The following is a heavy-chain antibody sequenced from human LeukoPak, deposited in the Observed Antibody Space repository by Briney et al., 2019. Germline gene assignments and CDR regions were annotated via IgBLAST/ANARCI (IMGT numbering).Heavy chain of an antibody. D-gene: IGHD3-22*01. Sequence: ASVKVSCKASGYTFTGYYMHWVRQAPGQGLEWMGWINPNSGGTNYAQKFQGWVTMTRDTSISTAYMELSRLRSDDTAVYYCARGGRSLYYYDSSGYFPYYWGQGTLVTVSS. CDR3: ARGGRSLYYYDSSGYFPYY. J-gene: IGHJ4*02. CDR2: INPNSGGT. V-gene: IGHV1-2*04. CDR1: GYTFTGYY.